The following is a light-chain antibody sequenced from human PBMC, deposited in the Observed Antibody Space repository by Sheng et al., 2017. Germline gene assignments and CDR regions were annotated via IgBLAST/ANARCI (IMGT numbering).Light chain of an antibody. CDR3: QQYDTSSGALT. Sequence: EIVLTQSPATLSLSPGERVTLSCRASQSVTSKLAWYQQKPGQAPRLVIYGASTRATGIPDRFSGSGSGTDFTLTISKLEPEDFAMYYCQQYDTSSGALTFGGGTKVEIK. CDR2: GAS. CDR1: QSVTSK. J-gene: IGKJ4*01. V-gene: IGKV3-20*01.